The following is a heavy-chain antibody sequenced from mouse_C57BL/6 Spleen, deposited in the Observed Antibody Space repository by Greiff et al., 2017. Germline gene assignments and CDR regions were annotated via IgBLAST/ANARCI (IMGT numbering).Heavy chain of an antibody. CDR2: IDPSDSYT. J-gene: IGHJ4*01. CDR1: GYTFTSYW. D-gene: IGHD1-1*01. Sequence: QVQLQQPGAELVMPGASVKLSCKASGYTFTSYWMSWVKQRPGQGLEWIGEIDPSDSYTNYKQKFKGKSTLTVYKSSSTSYMQLTSLTSVDSAVYYFARITTLVSRKAMDYWGQGTSVTVSS. CDR3: ARITTLVSRKAMDY. V-gene: IGHV1-69*01.